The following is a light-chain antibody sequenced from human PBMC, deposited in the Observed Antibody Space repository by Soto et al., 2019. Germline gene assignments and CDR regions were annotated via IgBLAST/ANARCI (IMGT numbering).Light chain of an antibody. CDR1: QSVSSSY. J-gene: IGKJ4*01. V-gene: IGKV3-20*01. Sequence: EIVLTQSPCTLSLSPGERATLSCRASQSVSSSYLAWYQQKPGQAPRLLIYGASSRASGIPDRFSGSGSGTEFTLTISRLEPEDFAMYYCQQYSSSPLTFGGGTKVEIK. CDR3: QQYSSSPLT. CDR2: GAS.